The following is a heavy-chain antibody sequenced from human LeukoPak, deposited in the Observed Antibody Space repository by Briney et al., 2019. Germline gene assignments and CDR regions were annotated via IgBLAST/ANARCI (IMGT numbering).Heavy chain of an antibody. CDR2: IFHTDNT. V-gene: IGHV4-38-2*02. D-gene: IGHD3-10*01. CDR3: AREVEPLWFGELSPFDY. Sequence: SETLSLTCTVSGYSINNGYYWGWIRQSPGKGLEWIGAIFHTDNTYYHPSLKSRVSISMDTSKNQFSLKLSSVTAADTAVYYCAREVEPLWFGELSPFDYWGQGTLVTVSS. CDR1: GYSINNGYY. J-gene: IGHJ4*02.